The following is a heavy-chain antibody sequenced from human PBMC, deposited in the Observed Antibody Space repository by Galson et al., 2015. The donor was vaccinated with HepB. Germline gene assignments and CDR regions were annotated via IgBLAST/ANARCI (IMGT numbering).Heavy chain of an antibody. CDR1: GLALSSYG. Sequence: SLRLSCAASGLALSSYGMHWVRQTPGKGLEWVAVISYDGSKQYYGDSVKGRFTVSRDNSKNTVYLQMNSLRSEDTAMYYCAKDRGAVFEYWGQGTLVTVS. D-gene: IGHD6-19*01. CDR2: ISYDGSKQ. V-gene: IGHV3-30*18. CDR3: AKDRGAVFEY. J-gene: IGHJ4*02.